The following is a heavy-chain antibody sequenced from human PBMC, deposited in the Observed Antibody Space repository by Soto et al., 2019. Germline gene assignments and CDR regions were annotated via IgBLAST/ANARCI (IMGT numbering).Heavy chain of an antibody. D-gene: IGHD3-9*01. CDR2: ISAYNGNT. Sequence: ASVKVSCKASGYTFTSYGISWVRQAPGQGLEWMGWISAYNGNTNYAQKLQGRVTMTTDTSTSTAYMELRSLRSDDTAVYYCARGIRSYDSLTGHYYYYGMDVWGQGTTVTVSS. CDR3: ARGIRSYDSLTGHYYYYGMDV. CDR1: GYTFTSYG. V-gene: IGHV1-18*04. J-gene: IGHJ6*02.